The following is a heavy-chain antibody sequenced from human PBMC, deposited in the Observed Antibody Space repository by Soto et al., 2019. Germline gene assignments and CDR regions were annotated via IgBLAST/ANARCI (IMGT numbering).Heavy chain of an antibody. J-gene: IGHJ6*02. V-gene: IGHV1-69*01. CDR1: GGTFSSYA. CDR3: ASPGYSAEYYYYGMDV. Sequence: QVQLVQSGAEVKKPGSSVKVSCKASGGTFSSYAISWVRQAPGQGLEWMGGIIPIFGTANYAQKFQGRVTITADESTSTAYLELSSLRSEDTAVYYCASPGYSAEYYYYGMDVWGQGTTVTVSS. D-gene: IGHD1-26*01. CDR2: IIPIFGTA.